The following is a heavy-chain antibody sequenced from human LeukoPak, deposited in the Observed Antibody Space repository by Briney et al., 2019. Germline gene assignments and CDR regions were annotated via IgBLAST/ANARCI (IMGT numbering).Heavy chain of an antibody. D-gene: IGHD2-2*03. CDR2: IYYSGST. Sequence: SETLSLTCAVYGGSFSGYYWSWIRQHPGKGLEWIGYIYYSGSTYYNPSLKSRVTISVDTSKNQFSLKLSSVTAADTAVYYCARQRTLGIVVVPAAISPYYFDYWGQGTLVTVSS. V-gene: IGHV4-31*11. CDR1: GGSFSGYY. J-gene: IGHJ4*02. CDR3: ARQRTLGIVVVPAAISPYYFDY.